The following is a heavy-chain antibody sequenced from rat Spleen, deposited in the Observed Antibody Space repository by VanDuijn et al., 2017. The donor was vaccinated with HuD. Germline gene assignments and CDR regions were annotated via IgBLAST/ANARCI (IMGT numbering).Heavy chain of an antibody. CDR2: ITTGGSI. J-gene: IGHJ2*01. D-gene: IGHD1-11*01. CDR1: GFTFSNYG. V-gene: IGHV5S13*01. Sequence: EVQLVESGGGLVQPGRSLKLSCAASGFTFSNYGMAWVRQAPTKGLEWVASITTGGSIYYPDSVKGRFTISRDNAQNTLHLQMNSLGSEDTATYYCARRHYGYTDYFDYWGQGVMVTVSS. CDR3: ARRHYGYTDYFDY.